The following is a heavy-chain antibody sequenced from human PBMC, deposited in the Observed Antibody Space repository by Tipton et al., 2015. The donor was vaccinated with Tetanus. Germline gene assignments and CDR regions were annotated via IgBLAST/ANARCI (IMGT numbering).Heavy chain of an antibody. V-gene: IGHV3-21*01. J-gene: IGHJ4*02. D-gene: IGHD6-25*01. Sequence: SLRLSCEVSGFTFSNYRMNWVRQAPGKGLEWVASITTNSYIYYADSVKGRFTISRDNTKNSLFLQMNSLRAGDTALYYCASGSTLDFWGQGTLVTVSP. CDR2: ITTNSYI. CDR1: GFTFSNYR. CDR3: ASGSTLDF.